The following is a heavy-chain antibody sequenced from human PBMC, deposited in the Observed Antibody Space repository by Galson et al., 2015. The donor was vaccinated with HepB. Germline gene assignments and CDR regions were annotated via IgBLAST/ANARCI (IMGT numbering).Heavy chain of an antibody. CDR2: VYWDDDE. J-gene: IGHJ4*02. Sequence: PALVKPTQTLTLTCTFSGFSLRSTGVGVGWIRQPPGRALEWLALVYWDDDEWYSPSLKSRLTITKDTSMNQVVLTMINMDPVDTATYYCARIWWEPAAFDYWGQGTLVTVSA. CDR3: ARIWWEPAAFDY. D-gene: IGHD1-26*01. V-gene: IGHV2-5*02. CDR1: GFSLRSTGVG.